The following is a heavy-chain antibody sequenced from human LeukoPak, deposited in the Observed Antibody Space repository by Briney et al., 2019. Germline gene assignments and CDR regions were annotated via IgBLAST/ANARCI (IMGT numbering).Heavy chain of an antibody. D-gene: IGHD6-13*01. V-gene: IGHV1-69*13. CDR3: AVSYSSSWTGEYYFDY. J-gene: IGHJ4*02. CDR2: IIPIFGTA. Sequence: SVKVSCKAFGGTFSSYAISWVRQAPGQGLEWMGGIIPIFGTANYAQKFQGRVTITADESTSTAYMELSSLRSEDTAVYYCAVSYSSSWTGEYYFDYWGQGTLVTVSS. CDR1: GGTFSSYA.